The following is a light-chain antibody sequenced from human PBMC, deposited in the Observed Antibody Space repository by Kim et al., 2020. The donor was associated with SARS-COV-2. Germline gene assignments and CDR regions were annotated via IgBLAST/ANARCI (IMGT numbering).Light chain of an antibody. CDR2: GTS. V-gene: IGKV3-20*01. Sequence: PGERATLACRASESLASNYFAWYQQRPGQAPRLVLYGTSTRATGIPDRFSGRMSGTDLTLTISRVEPEDCAVYYCQQYGRSPITFGQGTRLEIK. J-gene: IGKJ5*01. CDR3: QQYGRSPIT. CDR1: ESLASNY.